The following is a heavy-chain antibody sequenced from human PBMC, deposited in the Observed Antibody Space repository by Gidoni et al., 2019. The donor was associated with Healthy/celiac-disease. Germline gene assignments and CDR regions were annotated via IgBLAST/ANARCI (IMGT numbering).Heavy chain of an antibody. CDR2: IYYSGST. J-gene: IGHJ5*02. D-gene: IGHD5-12*01. CDR1: GGSISSYY. CDR3: ARSIPVDIVPNWFDP. Sequence: QVQLQESGPGLVKPSETLSLPCTVSGGSISSYYWIWIRQPPGKGLEWIVYIYYSGSTNYNPSLKSRVTISVDTSKNQFSLKLSSVTAADTAVYYCARSIPVDIVPNWFDPWGQGTLVTVSA. V-gene: IGHV4-59*08.